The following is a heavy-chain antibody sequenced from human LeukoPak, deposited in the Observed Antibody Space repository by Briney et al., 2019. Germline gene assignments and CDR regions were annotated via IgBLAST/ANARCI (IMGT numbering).Heavy chain of an antibody. Sequence: GGSLRLSCAASGFTFRKYWLHWVRQAPGKGLVWVSRINPDDESTSYADSVKGRFTISRDNAKSTLYLQMNSLRAEDTAVYYCLTIVETTIDAFDIWGRGTMVTVSS. CDR1: GFTFRKYW. V-gene: IGHV3-74*01. J-gene: IGHJ3*02. CDR3: LTIVETTIDAFDI. CDR2: INPDDEST. D-gene: IGHD1-26*01.